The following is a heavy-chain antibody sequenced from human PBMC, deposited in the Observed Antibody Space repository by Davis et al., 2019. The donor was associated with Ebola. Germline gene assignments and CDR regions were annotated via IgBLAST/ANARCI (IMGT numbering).Heavy chain of an antibody. V-gene: IGHV3-23*01. D-gene: IGHD6-19*01. Sequence: GESLKISCEASGFTFSTYAMSWVRQAPGKGLEWVSAISSGAGATYYADSVKGRFTISRDNTRNTLYLQMNRLSAEDTALYYCAKFRSGWSYFDCWGQGTLVTVSS. J-gene: IGHJ4*02. CDR1: GFTFSTYA. CDR3: AKFRSGWSYFDC. CDR2: ISSGAGAT.